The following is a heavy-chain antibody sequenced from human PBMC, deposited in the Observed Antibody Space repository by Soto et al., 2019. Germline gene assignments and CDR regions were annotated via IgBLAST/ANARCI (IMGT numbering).Heavy chain of an antibody. CDR2: IIGIFGTA. J-gene: IGHJ4*02. CDR1: GGTFGSYS. CDR3: ARQQGTAAANDY. V-gene: IGHV1-69*06. D-gene: IGHD6-13*01. Sequence: QVQLVQSGTEVKEPGSSVKVSCKASGGTFGSYSISWVRQAPGQGLEWMGGIIGIFGTANYAQKFQGRVKITAEKYTSTAYMELSSLRSEDTAVYYCARQQGTAAANDYWGQGTLVTVSS.